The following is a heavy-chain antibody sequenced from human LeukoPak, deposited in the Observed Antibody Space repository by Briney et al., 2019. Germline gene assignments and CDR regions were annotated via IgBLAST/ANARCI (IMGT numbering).Heavy chain of an antibody. V-gene: IGHV4-39*02. D-gene: IGHD3-3*01. Sequence: SETLSLTCIVSGGSTSGGNYYWGWIRRPPGKGLEWIGRISSSGDTYYNPSLKSRITISIDTSKNHFSLKLSSVTAADTAVYYCARLGAGPTYYDFWSGYSSFYFDYWGQGTLVTASS. CDR1: GGSTSGGNYY. CDR3: ARLGAGPTYYDFWSGYSSFYFDY. CDR2: ISSSGDT. J-gene: IGHJ4*02.